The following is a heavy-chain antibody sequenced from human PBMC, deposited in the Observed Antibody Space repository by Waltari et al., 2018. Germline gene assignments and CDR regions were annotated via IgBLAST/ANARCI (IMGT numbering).Heavy chain of an antibody. J-gene: IGHJ4*02. V-gene: IGHV1-46*01. CDR1: GYTFTSYY. CDR2: INPSGGST. CDR3: ARPGKIAAAARSSFDY. Sequence: QVQLVQSGAEVKKPGASVKVSCKASGYTFTSYYMHWVRQAPGQGLEWMGIINPSGGSTSYAQKVQCRVTMTRDTSTSTVYMELSSLRSEDTAVYYCARPGKIAAAARSSFDYWGQGTLVTVSS. D-gene: IGHD6-13*01.